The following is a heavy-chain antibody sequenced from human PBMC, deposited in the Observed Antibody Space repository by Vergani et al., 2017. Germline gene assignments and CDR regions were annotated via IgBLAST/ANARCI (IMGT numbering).Heavy chain of an antibody. CDR2: IDPSDSYT. CDR3: ARGRITMVRGGGMDV. V-gene: IGHV5-10-1*01. Sequence: EVQLVQSGAEVKKPGESLRISCKGSGYSFTSYWISWVRQMPGKGLEWMGRIDPSDSYTNYSPSFQGHVTISADKSLSTAYLQWSSLKASDTAMYYCARGRITMVRGGGMDVWGQGTTVTVSS. J-gene: IGHJ6*02. CDR1: GYSFTSYW. D-gene: IGHD3-10*01.